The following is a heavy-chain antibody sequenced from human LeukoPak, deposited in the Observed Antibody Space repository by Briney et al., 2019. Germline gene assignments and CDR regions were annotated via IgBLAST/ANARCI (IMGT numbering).Heavy chain of an antibody. CDR1: GFTFSSYA. CDR2: LTTGGGDT. CDR3: AKDDGSRRTFDS. Sequence: GGSLRLTCAASGFTFSSYAMSWVRQAPEKGLEWVSSLTTGGGDTIYADSVKDRFTISRDNSKNTLYLQMNSLRADDTAVYYCAKDDGSRRTFDSWGQGTLVTVSS. D-gene: IGHD1-26*01. V-gene: IGHV3-23*01. J-gene: IGHJ4*02.